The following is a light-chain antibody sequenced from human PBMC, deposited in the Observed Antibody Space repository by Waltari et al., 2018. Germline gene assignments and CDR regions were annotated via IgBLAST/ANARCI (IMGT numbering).Light chain of an antibody. V-gene: IGLV2-14*03. Sequence: QSALTQPASVSGSPGQSTNTFRTGPSSDVGGYDYVSWYQQHPAKAPKSMIYDVRTRPSGVSNRFSGSKSVNTASLTISGLQTEDEADYYCSSFARSGTPLYVFGTGTKVTVL. CDR2: DVR. J-gene: IGLJ1*01. CDR3: SSFARSGTPLYV. CDR1: SSDVGGYDY.